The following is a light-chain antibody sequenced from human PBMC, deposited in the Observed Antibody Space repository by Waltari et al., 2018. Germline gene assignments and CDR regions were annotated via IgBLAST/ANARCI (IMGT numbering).Light chain of an antibody. CDR1: TGHSDLA. V-gene: IGLV4-69*01. CDR3: QTWGSGIVT. CDR2: LNSDGSH. J-gene: IGLJ2*01. Sequence: QPVLTQSPSASASLGASVKLTCTLSTGHSDLAIAWHQQQPERGPRYLMKLNSDGSHTNGDEIPDRFSGSSSGAERYLTISSLQSEDEAAYYCQTWGSGIVTFGGGTQLTVL.